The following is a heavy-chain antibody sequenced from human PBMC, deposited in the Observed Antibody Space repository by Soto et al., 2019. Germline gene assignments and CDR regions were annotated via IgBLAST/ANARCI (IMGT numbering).Heavy chain of an antibody. CDR3: ARARWELLAYYFDY. CDR2: IYHSGST. Sequence: TLSLTCAVSGGSISSGGYSWSWIRQPPGKGLEWIGYIYHSGSTYYNPSLKSRVTISVDRSKNQFSLKLSSVTAADTAVYYCARARWELLAYYFDYWGQGTLVTVSS. J-gene: IGHJ4*02. CDR1: GGSISSGGYS. D-gene: IGHD1-26*01. V-gene: IGHV4-30-2*01.